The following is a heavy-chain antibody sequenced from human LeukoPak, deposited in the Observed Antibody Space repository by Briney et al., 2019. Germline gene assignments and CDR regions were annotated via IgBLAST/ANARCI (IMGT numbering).Heavy chain of an antibody. Sequence: PSETLSLTCTVSGGSVSSTEFYWGWIRQPPGKSLQWIGNIYYTGSTYYNPSLNSRVAMSVDTSQNQFSLKMASVTAADTAVYYCARLSKARYFDYIFDNWGQGTLVTVSS. CDR3: ARLSKARYFDYIFDN. V-gene: IGHV4-39*01. J-gene: IGHJ4*02. D-gene: IGHD3-9*01. CDR1: GGSVSSTEFY. CDR2: IYYTGST.